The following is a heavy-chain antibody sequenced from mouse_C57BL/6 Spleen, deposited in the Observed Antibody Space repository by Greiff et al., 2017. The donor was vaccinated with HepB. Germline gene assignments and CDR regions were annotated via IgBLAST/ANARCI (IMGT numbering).Heavy chain of an antibody. CDR2: INPSNGGT. V-gene: IGHV1-53*01. J-gene: IGHJ1*03. Sequence: QVQLQQSGTELVKPGASVKLSCKASGYTFTSYWMHWVKQRPGQGLEWIGNINPSNGGTNYNEKFKSKATLTVDKSSSTAYMQLSSLTSEDSAVYYCARHSNSYWYFDVWGTGTTVTVSS. D-gene: IGHD2-5*01. CDR3: ARHSNSYWYFDV. CDR1: GYTFTSYW.